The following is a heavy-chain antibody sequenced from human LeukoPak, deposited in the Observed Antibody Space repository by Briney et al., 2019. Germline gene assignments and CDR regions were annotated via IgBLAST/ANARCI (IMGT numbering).Heavy chain of an antibody. CDR1: GYSFTSYW. D-gene: IGHD3-22*01. CDR2: IYPGDSDT. J-gene: IGHJ4*02. V-gene: IGHV5-51*01. CDR3: ARRASPYYYDSTRNVGFFDY. Sequence: GESLKISCKGSGYSFTSYWIGWVRQMPGKGLEWMGIIYPGDSDTRYSPSFQGQVTISADKSISTAYLQWSSLKASDTAMYYCARRASPYYYDSTRNVGFFDYWGQGTLVTVSS.